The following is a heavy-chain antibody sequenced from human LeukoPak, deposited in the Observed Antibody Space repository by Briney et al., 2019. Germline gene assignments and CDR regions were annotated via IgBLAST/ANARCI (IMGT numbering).Heavy chain of an antibody. CDR1: GYSISSGYY. J-gene: IGHJ4*02. CDR3: ARKGYSYGPDFDY. CDR2: IYHSGST. Sequence: PSETLSLTCTVSGYSISSGYYWGWIRQPPGKGLEWIGSIYHSGSTYYNPSLKSRVTISVDTSKNQFSLKLSSVTAADTAVYYCARKGYSYGPDFDYWGQGTLVTVSS. D-gene: IGHD5-18*01. V-gene: IGHV4-38-2*02.